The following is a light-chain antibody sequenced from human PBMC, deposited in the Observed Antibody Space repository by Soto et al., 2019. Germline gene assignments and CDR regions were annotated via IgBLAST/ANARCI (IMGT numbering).Light chain of an antibody. CDR1: QSSSSW. V-gene: IGKV1-5*01. J-gene: IGKJ5*01. CDR3: QQYNSYWAT. CDR2: DAS. Sequence: DIQMTQSPSTLSASVGDRVTITCRASQSSSSWLAWYQQKPGKAPKLLIYDASSLESGVPSRFSGSGSGTEFTLTISSLQPDDFATYYCQQYNSYWATFGQGTRLEIK.